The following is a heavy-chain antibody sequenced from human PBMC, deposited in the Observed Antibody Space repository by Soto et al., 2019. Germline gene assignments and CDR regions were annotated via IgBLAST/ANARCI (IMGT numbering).Heavy chain of an antibody. CDR3: ARECDFSSGCSLEY. D-gene: IGHD3-3*01. V-gene: IGHV3-7*01. CDR2: IKQDGSET. J-gene: IGHJ4*02. Sequence: EVQLVESGGGLVQPGGSLRLSCAASGFTFSNYWMSWVRQAPGKGLEWVAKIKQDGSETYYVDSVKGRFTISRDNAKNSLFLQMNSLGAEDTAVYYCARECDFSSGCSLEYWGQGTLVTVSS. CDR1: GFTFSNYW.